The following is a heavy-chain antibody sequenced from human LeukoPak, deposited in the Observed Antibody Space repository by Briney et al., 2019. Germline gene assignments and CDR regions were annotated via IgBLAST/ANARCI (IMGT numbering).Heavy chain of an antibody. D-gene: IGHD1-26*01. V-gene: IGHV3-30-3*01. CDR2: ISYDGSNK. CDR1: GFTFSSYA. CDR3: ASGIDHWFDP. J-gene: IGHJ5*02. Sequence: GGSLRLSCAASGFTFSSYAMSWVRQAPGKGLEWVAVISYDGSNKYYADSVKGRFTISRDNSKNTLYLQMNSLRAEDTAVYYCASGIDHWFDPWGQGTLVTVSS.